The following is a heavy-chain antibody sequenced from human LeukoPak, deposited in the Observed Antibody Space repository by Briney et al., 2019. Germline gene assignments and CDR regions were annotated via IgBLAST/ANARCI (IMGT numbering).Heavy chain of an antibody. D-gene: IGHD6-19*01. J-gene: IGHJ3*02. CDR2: INHSGST. CDR3: ARVKVRPSSGWFDALDI. CDR1: GGSISGNL. Sequence: PSETLSLTCTVSGGSISGNLWSWIRQPPGKGLEWIGQINHSGSTNYNPSLKSRVTISVDTSKNQFSLKLSSVTAADTAVYYCARVKVRPSSGWFDALDIWGQGTMVTVSS. V-gene: IGHV4-34*01.